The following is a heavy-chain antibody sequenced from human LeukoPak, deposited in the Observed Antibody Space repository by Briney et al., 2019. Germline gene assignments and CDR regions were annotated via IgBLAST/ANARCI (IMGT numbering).Heavy chain of an antibody. V-gene: IGHV3-21*01. CDR3: ARGSYSNSYYMDV. Sequence: GGSLRLSCAASGFTFSSYSMNWVRQAPGKGLEWVSSISSSSSYIYYADSVKGRFTISRDNSKNTLYLQMNSLRAEDTAVYYCARGSYSNSYYMDVWGKGTTVTVSS. CDR1: GFTFSSYS. J-gene: IGHJ6*03. D-gene: IGHD4-11*01. CDR2: ISSSSSYI.